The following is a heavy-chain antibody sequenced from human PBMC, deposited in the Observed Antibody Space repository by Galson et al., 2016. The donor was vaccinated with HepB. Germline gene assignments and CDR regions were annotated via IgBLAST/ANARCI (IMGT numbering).Heavy chain of an antibody. J-gene: IGHJ4*02. CDR3: AKRDLWLDY. CDR2: ISGSGVTI. CDR1: EFTVTNYW. V-gene: IGHV3-74*03. D-gene: IGHD5-12*01. Sequence: SLRLSCAASEFTVTNYWMHWVRQTPEKGLLWVSRISGSGVTITYADSVKGRFTISRDNSKNTLYLQMNSLRVEDTAVYYCAKRDLWLDYWGQGTQLTVSS.